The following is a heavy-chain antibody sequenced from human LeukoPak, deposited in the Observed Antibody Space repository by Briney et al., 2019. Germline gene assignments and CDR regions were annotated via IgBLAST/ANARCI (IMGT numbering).Heavy chain of an antibody. Sequence: GGSLRLSCAASGFTFSSFSMIWVRQAPGKGLEWVSSTSSSSAYTFYAESGKGRFTISRDNAKNSLFLQMNSLRAEDTAMYYCAKGTEPVMTIPDYWGQGILVTVSS. V-gene: IGHV3-21*04. J-gene: IGHJ4*02. D-gene: IGHD4/OR15-4a*01. CDR1: GFTFSSFS. CDR3: AKGTEPVMTIPDY. CDR2: TSSSSAYT.